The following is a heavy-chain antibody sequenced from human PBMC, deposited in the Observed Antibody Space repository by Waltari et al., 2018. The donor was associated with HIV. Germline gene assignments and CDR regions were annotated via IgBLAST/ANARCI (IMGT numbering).Heavy chain of an antibody. CDR3: ARQESIVGGTGWHPFDY. V-gene: IGHV5-51*01. Sequence: EVQLVQSGAEVKKPGESLQISCKGSGSSFTSYWIGRVRQMPGEGLEWMGIIYPGDSDTRYSPSFQGQVTISADKSISTAYLQWSSLKASDTAMYYCARQESIVGGTGWHPFDYWGQGTLVTVSS. J-gene: IGHJ4*02. CDR2: IYPGDSDT. CDR1: GSSFTSYW. D-gene: IGHD1-26*01.